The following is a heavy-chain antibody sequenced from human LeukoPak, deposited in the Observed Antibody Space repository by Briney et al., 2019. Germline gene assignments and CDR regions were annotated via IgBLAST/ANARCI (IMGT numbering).Heavy chain of an antibody. V-gene: IGHV3-23*01. CDR2: ISGSGGST. D-gene: IGHD3-3*01. CDR1: GFTFSSYA. Sequence: PGGSLRLSCAASGFTFSSYAMSWVRQAPGKGLEWVSGISGSGGSTHYADSVKGRFTISRDYSRNTLYLQMNSLRAEGTAVYYCAKVSRDAIFGVLIMGDGFDIWGQGTMVTVSS. J-gene: IGHJ3*02. CDR3: AKVSRDAIFGVLIMGDGFDI.